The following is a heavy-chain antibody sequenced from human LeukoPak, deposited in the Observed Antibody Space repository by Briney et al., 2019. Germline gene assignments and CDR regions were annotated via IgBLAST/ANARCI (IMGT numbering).Heavy chain of an antibody. Sequence: GGSLRLSCAASGFTFSTYWMSWVRQAPGKGLEWVANIKQDGSTKYYVDSVKGRFTISRDNAKNSLCLQMNSLRAEDTAVYYCAGSRDGYNYRGDYWGQGTLVTVSS. V-gene: IGHV3-7*01. D-gene: IGHD5-24*01. J-gene: IGHJ4*02. CDR3: AGSRDGYNYRGDY. CDR1: GFTFSTYW. CDR2: IKQDGSTK.